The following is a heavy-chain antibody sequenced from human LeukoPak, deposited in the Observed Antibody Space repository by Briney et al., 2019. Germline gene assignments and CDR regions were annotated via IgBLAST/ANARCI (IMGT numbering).Heavy chain of an antibody. J-gene: IGHJ4*02. V-gene: IGHV3-30*01. Sequence: GGSLRLSCAASGLTFSSYAMHWVRQAPGKGIEWVAVISYDGSNKYYADSVKGRFTISRDNSKNTLYLQMNSLRAEDTAVYYCARDGSRYFTLRYFDYWGQGTLVTVSS. CDR1: GLTFSSYA. CDR3: ARDGSRYFTLRYFDY. D-gene: IGHD1-26*01. CDR2: ISYDGSNK.